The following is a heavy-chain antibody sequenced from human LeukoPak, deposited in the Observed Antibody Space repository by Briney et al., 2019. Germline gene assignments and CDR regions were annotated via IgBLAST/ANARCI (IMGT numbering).Heavy chain of an antibody. V-gene: IGHV4-30-2*01. CDR1: GGSIRSGGYY. D-gene: IGHD3-3*01. CDR2: ISHSGNT. Sequence: SETLSLTCTVSGGSIRSGGYYWNWIRQPPGKGLEWIGCISHSGNTYYNPSLKSRITISVDTSKNQFSLKLSSVTAADTAVYYCARHSTFFGVVIIKGRVRGPFDYWGQGTLVTVSS. J-gene: IGHJ4*02. CDR3: ARHSTFFGVVIIKGRVRGPFDY.